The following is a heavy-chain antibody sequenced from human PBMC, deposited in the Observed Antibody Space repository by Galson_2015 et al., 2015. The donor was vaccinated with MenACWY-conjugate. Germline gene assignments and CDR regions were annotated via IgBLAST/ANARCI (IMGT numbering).Heavy chain of an antibody. J-gene: IGHJ4*02. D-gene: IGHD4-17*01. Sequence: SLRLSCAASGFTFSSYAMSWVRQAPGKGLEWVSAIGTAGDTYYPGSVKGRFTISRENAKNSLYLQMNSLRAEDMAVYYCARDGGDYVFDYWGQGTLVTVSS. CDR1: GFTFSSYA. V-gene: IGHV3-13*01. CDR3: ARDGGDYVFDY. CDR2: IGTAGDT.